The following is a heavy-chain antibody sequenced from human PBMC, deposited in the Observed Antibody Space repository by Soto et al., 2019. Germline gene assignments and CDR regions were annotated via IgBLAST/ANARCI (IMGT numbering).Heavy chain of an antibody. CDR3: AKDAKSVGYGDYYYYYYMDV. CDR1: GFTFSSYG. Sequence: GGSLRLSCAASGFTFSSYGMHWVRQAPGKGLEWVAVISYDGSNKYYADSVKGRFTISRDNSKNTLYLQMNSLRAEDTAVYYCAKDAKSVGYGDYYYYYYMDVWGKGTTVTVSS. J-gene: IGHJ6*03. D-gene: IGHD4-17*01. CDR2: ISYDGSNK. V-gene: IGHV3-30*18.